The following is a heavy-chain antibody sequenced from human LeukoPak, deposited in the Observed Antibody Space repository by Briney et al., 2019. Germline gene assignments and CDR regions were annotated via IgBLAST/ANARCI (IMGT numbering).Heavy chain of an antibody. J-gene: IGHJ5*02. D-gene: IGHD2-2*02. CDR1: GGSLSSGGYP. CDR2: IYHSGST. V-gene: IGHV4-30-2*01. Sequence: SETLSLTCAVSGGSLSSGGYPWSWLRQPPGKGLEWFGYIYHSGSTYYNPSLKSRFTIAVDRSKNQFSLKLSSGTAADTAVYHCARAQRPPVPAAIPDWFDPWGQGTLGTVSS. CDR3: ARAQRPPVPAAIPDWFDP.